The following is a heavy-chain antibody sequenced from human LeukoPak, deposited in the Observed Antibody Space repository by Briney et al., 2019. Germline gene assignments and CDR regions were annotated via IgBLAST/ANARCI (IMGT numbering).Heavy chain of an antibody. V-gene: IGHV4-59*08. CDR2: IYYSGST. CDR1: GGSISSYY. J-gene: IGHJ4*02. CDR3: ARHYSPVAGTLYYFDY. D-gene: IGHD6-19*01. Sequence: KPSETLSLTCTVSGGSISSYYWSWIRQPPGKGLEWIGYIYYSGSTNYNPSLKSRVTISVDTPKNQFSLKLSSVTAADTAVYYCARHYSPVAGTLYYFDYWGQGTLVTVSS.